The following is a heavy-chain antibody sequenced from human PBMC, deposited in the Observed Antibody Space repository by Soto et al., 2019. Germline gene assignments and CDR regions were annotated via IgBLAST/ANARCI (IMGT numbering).Heavy chain of an antibody. CDR2: MNPNSCNK. D-gene: IGHD2-8*01. J-gene: IGHJ4*02. Sequence: ASVKVACKASGYTFTSYNINWVRQATGQGLEWMGWMNPNSCNKGYAQKFQDRITLTSDTCVTTSYMDLSILRSDDTAVYFCVRDGVAATYWGQGTQVTVSS. V-gene: IGHV1-8*01. CDR3: VRDGVAATY. CDR1: GYTFTSYN.